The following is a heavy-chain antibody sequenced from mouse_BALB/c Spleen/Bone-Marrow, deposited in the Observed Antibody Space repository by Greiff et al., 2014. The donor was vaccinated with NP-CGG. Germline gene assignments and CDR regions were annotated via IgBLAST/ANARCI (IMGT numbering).Heavy chain of an antibody. CDR1: GFNIKDYY. CDR2: IDPENGDT. V-gene: IGHV14-4*02. CDR3: DAWGGGDYSAMDY. J-gene: IGHJ4*01. Sequence: EVQLQESGAELVRPGASVRLSCTASGFNIKDYYVHWVKQRPEQGLEWIGWIDPENGDTEYAPKFQGEATMTADTSSNTAYLHIRSRAYEDAAFCYCDAWGGGDYSAMDYWGQGTSVTVSS.